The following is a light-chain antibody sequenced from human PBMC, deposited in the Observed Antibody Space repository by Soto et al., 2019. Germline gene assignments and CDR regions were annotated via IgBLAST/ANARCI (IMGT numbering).Light chain of an antibody. Sequence: QSALTQPASVSGSPGQSITISCTGTSSDVGSYNLVSWYQQHPGKAPKLMIYEGSKRPSGVSNRFSGSKSGNTASLTISGLQAEDEADYYCCSYAGSSTPYVFGTGIKLTVL. CDR2: EGS. CDR1: SSDVGSYNL. V-gene: IGLV2-23*01. CDR3: CSYAGSSTPYV. J-gene: IGLJ1*01.